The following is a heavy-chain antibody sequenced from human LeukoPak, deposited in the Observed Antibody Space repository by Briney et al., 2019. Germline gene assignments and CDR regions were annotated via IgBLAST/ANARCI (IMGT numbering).Heavy chain of an antibody. Sequence: APVKVSCKASGYTFTGYYMHWVRQSPGQGLEWRGWINPNSGGTNYTQKFQGRVTMTRDTSISTAYMELSRLRSDDTAVYYCAVTMYYYDSSGYYYGGAFDIWGQGTMVTVSS. D-gene: IGHD3-22*01. J-gene: IGHJ3*02. CDR1: GYTFTGYY. V-gene: IGHV1-2*02. CDR3: AVTMYYYDSSGYYYGGAFDI. CDR2: INPNSGGT.